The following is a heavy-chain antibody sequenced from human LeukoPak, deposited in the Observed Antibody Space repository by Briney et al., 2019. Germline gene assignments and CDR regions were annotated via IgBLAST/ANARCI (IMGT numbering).Heavy chain of an antibody. V-gene: IGHV1-8*01. Sequence: ASVKVSCKASGYTFTSYDINWVRQATGQGLEWMGWLNPNSGNTGYAQKFQGRVTMTRNTSISTAYMELSSLRSEDTAVCYCARKVIVVGTGQRRNYYFDYWGQGTLVTVSS. CDR3: ARKVIVVGTGQRRNYYFDY. D-gene: IGHD3-22*01. CDR2: LNPNSGNT. J-gene: IGHJ4*02. CDR1: GYTFTSYD.